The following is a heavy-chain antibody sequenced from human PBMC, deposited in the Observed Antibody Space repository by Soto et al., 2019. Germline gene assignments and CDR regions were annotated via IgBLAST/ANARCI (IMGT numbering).Heavy chain of an antibody. J-gene: IGHJ4*02. CDR3: AHSPWGSAPDY. CDR2: IYWNDDK. Sequence: QITLKESGPTLVKPTETLTLTCTVSGFPLSARGVGVGWIRQPPGKALEWLAVIYWNDDKRYSPSLKSRLTITKDTSKNQVVLTMTNKDPVDTAKDYCAHSPWGSAPDYWGQGTLVTVSS. CDR1: GFPLSARGVG. V-gene: IGHV2-5*01. D-gene: IGHD3-16*01.